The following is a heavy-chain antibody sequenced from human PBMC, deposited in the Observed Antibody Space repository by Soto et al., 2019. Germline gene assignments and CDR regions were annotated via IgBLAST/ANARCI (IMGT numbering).Heavy chain of an antibody. J-gene: IGHJ4*02. CDR2: INHSGST. CDR3: TKDGSGSYYNRIPAY. CDR1: GGSFSGYY. V-gene: IGHV4-34*01. Sequence: ASETLSLTCAVYGGSFSGYYWSWIRQPPGKGLEWNGEINHSGSTNYNPSPKSRVTISVDTSENQLPLKLSSVTDDDPAVSYPTKDGSGSYYNRIPAYWRRGTRVT. D-gene: IGHD3-10*01.